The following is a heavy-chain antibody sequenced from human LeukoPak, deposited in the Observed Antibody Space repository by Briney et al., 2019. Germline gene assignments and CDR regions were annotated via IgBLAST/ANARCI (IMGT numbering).Heavy chain of an antibody. CDR3: ARDKGFQYYYMDV. J-gene: IGHJ6*03. CDR2: IIPIFGTA. D-gene: IGHD3-3*01. Sequence: GSSVKVSCKASGRTFSSWAISWVRQAPRQGLERMGRIIPIFGTANYAQKFQGRVTITTDEFTSTAYMELSSLRSEDTAVYYCARDKGFQYYYMDVWGKGTTVTVSS. V-gene: IGHV1-69*05. CDR1: GRTFSSWA.